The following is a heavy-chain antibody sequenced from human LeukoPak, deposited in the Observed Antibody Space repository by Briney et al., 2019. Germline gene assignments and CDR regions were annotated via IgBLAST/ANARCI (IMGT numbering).Heavy chain of an antibody. J-gene: IGHJ4*02. CDR3: ARDFYSGYVEFDY. D-gene: IGHD5-12*01. Sequence: GALRLSCAASGFTFSSYAMSWVRQAPGKGLEWIGEINHSGSTNYNPSLKSRVTISVDTSKNQFSLKLSSVTAADTAVYYCARDFYSGYVEFDYWGQGTLVTVSS. CDR2: INHSGST. V-gene: IGHV4-34*01. CDR1: GFTFSSYA.